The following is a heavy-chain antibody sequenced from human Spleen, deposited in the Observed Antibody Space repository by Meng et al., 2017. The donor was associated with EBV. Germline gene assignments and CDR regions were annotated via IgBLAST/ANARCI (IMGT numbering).Heavy chain of an antibody. D-gene: IGHD4-17*01. CDR3: ARDPYRDPTPLDY. CDR1: GGSISTSNW. Sequence: VQLQGSGAGLVKPSGTLSLSCTVSGGSISTSNWWSWVRQPPGKGLEWIGEIYHSGSTNYNPSLKSRVTISVDKSKNQFSLKLTSVTAADTAVYYCARDPYRDPTPLDYWGQGTLVTVSS. CDR2: IYHSGST. V-gene: IGHV4-4*02. J-gene: IGHJ4*02.